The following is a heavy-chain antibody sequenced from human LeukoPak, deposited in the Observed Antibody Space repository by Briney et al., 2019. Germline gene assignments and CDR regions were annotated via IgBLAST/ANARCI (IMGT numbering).Heavy chain of an antibody. Sequence: ASVKVSCKGSGYTFTSYDINWGRQATGQGLEWMGWMNPNSGNTGYAQKFQGRVTMTRNTSISTAYMELSSLRSEDTAVYYCARRAARPRYYSYYGMDVWGQGTTVTVSS. J-gene: IGHJ6*02. V-gene: IGHV1-8*01. D-gene: IGHD6-6*01. CDR1: GYTFTSYD. CDR3: ARRAARPRYYSYYGMDV. CDR2: MNPNSGNT.